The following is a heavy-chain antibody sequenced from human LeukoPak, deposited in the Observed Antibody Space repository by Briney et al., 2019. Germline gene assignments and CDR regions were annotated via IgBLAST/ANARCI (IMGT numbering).Heavy chain of an antibody. CDR3: ARMDYYDSSGAFDI. V-gene: IGHV4-30-2*01. Sequence: SETLSLTCAVSGGSISSGGYSWSWIRQPPGKGLEWIGYIYHSGSTYYNPSLKSRVTISVDRSKNQFSLKLSSVTAADTAVYYCARMDYYDSSGAFDIWGQGTMVTVSS. CDR1: GGSISSGGYS. J-gene: IGHJ3*02. D-gene: IGHD3-22*01. CDR2: IYHSGST.